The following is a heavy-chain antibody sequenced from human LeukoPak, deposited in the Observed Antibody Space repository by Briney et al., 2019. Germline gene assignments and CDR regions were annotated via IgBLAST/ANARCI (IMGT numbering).Heavy chain of an antibody. CDR1: GFTFSLHY. CDR2: IKDDGTQT. Sequence: GGSLRRSCAASGFTFSLHYMGWVRQTPEKGLEWVANIKDDGTQTFYMDSVKGRFTISRDNAKDSVYLQMNRLRAEDTAVYYCARHRYFYFDLWGQGNLVSVPS. D-gene: IGHD3-9*01. CDR3: ARHRYFYFDL. V-gene: IGHV3-7*01. J-gene: IGHJ4*02.